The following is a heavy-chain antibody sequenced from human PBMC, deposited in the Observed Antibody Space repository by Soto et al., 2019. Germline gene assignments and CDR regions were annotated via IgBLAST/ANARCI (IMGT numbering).Heavy chain of an antibody. J-gene: IGHJ6*02. D-gene: IGHD3-22*01. CDR2: IDPSDSYT. CDR3: ATPRYYYDSSGYFPMGV. V-gene: IGHV5-10-1*01. Sequence: GESLKISCKGSGYSFTSYWISWVHQMPGKGLEWMGRIDPSDSYTNYSPSFQGHVTISADKSISTAYLQWSSLKASDTAMYYCATPRYYYDSSGYFPMGVWGQGTTVTVSS. CDR1: GYSFTSYW.